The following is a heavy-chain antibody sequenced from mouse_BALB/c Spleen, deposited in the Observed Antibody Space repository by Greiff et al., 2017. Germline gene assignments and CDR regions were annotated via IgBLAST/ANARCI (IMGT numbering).Heavy chain of an antibody. CDR1: GYTFTRYT. Sequence: VQLQQSGAELARPGASVKMSCKASGYTFTRYTMHWGKQRPGQGLEWIGYLNPSSGYTNYNQKFKEKATLNADKSSSTAYMQLSSLTSEDSAVYYCARWGCNYFYWDQGTTLTVSS. V-gene: IGHV1-4*01. CDR3: ARWGCNYFY. J-gene: IGHJ2*01. D-gene: IGHD2-1*01. CDR2: LNPSSGYT.